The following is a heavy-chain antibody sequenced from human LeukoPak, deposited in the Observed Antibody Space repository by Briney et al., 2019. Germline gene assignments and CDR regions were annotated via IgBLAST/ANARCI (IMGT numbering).Heavy chain of an antibody. CDR1: GYTFTGYY. Sequence: ASVKVSCEASGYTFTGYYMHWVRQAPGQGLEWMGWINPNSGGTNYAQKFQGRVTMTRDTSISTAYMELSRLRSDDTAVYYCARDGTSIAAVDYWGQGTLVTVSS. CDR3: ARDGTSIAAVDY. J-gene: IGHJ4*02. V-gene: IGHV1-2*02. D-gene: IGHD6-6*01. CDR2: INPNSGGT.